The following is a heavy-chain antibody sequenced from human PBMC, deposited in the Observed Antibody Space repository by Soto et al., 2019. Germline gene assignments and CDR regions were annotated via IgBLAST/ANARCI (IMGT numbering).Heavy chain of an antibody. Sequence: PSQTLSLTFGISGDSVSSNNAAWNWIRQSPSRGLEWLGRTFYRSGWTFDYAVSVKSRLTINPDTSKNQFSLQLKSVTADDTAVYYCARENTMIRGVINPLDYWGQGTLVTVSS. CDR2: TFYRSGWTF. V-gene: IGHV6-1*01. CDR1: GDSVSSNNAA. CDR3: ARENTMIRGVINPLDY. D-gene: IGHD3-10*01. J-gene: IGHJ4*02.